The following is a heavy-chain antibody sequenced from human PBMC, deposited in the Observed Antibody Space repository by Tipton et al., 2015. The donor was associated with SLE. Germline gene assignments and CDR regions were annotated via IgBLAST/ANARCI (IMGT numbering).Heavy chain of an antibody. CDR2: INHSGST. V-gene: IGHV4-34*01. Sequence: TLSLTCAVSGASFSGYYWSWIRQPPGKGLEWIGEINHSGSTNYNPSLKSRVTISVDTSKNQFSLKVSSVTAADTAVYYCASPITLVRGVTKDYWSQGTLVTVSS. J-gene: IGHJ4*02. CDR3: ASPITLVRGVTKDY. CDR1: GASFSGYY. D-gene: IGHD3-10*01.